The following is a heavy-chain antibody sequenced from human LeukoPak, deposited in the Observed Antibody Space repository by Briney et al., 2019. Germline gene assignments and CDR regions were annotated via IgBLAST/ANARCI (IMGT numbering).Heavy chain of an antibody. CDR3: AKDLPRYCSSTSCSLFDY. J-gene: IGHJ4*02. CDR2: VSGSGGST. V-gene: IGHV3-23*01. CDR1: GFTFSSYA. Sequence: GGSLRLSCAASGFTFSSYAMSWVRQAPGKGLEWVSAVSGSGGSTYYADSVKGRFTISRDNSKNTLYLQMNSLRAEDTAVYYCAKDLPRYCSSTSCSLFDYWGQGTLVTVSS. D-gene: IGHD2-2*01.